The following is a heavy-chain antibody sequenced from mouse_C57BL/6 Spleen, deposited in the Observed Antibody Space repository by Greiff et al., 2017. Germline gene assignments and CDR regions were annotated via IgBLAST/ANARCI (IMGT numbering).Heavy chain of an antibody. J-gene: IGHJ3*01. Sequence: EVKLVESGGGLVKPGGSLKLSCAASGFTFSDYGMHWVRQAPEKGLERVAYISSGSSTIYYADTVKGRFTISRDNAKNTLFLQMTSLRSEDTAMYYCARTYDGYYFAYWGQGTLVTVSA. D-gene: IGHD2-3*01. CDR1: GFTFSDYG. CDR3: ARTYDGYYFAY. V-gene: IGHV5-17*01. CDR2: ISSGSSTI.